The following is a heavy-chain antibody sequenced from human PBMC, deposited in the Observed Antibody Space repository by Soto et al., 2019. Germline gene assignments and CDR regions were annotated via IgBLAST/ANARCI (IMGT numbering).Heavy chain of an antibody. Sequence: QTLSLTCAISGDTVSSNGAAWNWIRQSPSRGLEWLGRTYYRSRWYSDYAPSVKSRITVNPDTSQNQFYLQLNSVTPEDTAIFFCASDPPGFHSAIDFWGQGTMVTVSS. CDR3: ASDPPGFHSAIDF. J-gene: IGHJ4*01. CDR1: GDTVSSNGAA. D-gene: IGHD4-4*01. V-gene: IGHV6-1*01. CDR2: TYYRSRWYS.